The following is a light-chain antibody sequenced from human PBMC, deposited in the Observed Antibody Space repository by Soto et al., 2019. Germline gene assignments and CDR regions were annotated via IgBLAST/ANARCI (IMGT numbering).Light chain of an antibody. CDR1: QSISSW. J-gene: IGKJ1*01. CDR3: QQSYSSPWT. CDR2: AAS. V-gene: IGKV1-39*01. Sequence: DIQMTQSPSTLSASVGDRVTITCRASQSISSWLAWYQQKPGKAPKVLIYAASSLQSGVPARFSGSGSGTEFTLTISNLQPEDFAIYHCQQSYSSPWTFGQGTKVDI.